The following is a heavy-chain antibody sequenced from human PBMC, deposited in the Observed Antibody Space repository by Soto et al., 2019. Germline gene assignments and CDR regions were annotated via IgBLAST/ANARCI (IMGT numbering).Heavy chain of an antibody. J-gene: IGHJ4*02. CDR2: ISYDGSNK. CDR3: ARAEGWGPYYFDY. V-gene: IGHV3-30-3*01. Sequence: ESGGGVVQPGRSLRLSCAASGFTFSSYAMHWVRQAPGKGLEWVAVISYDGSNKYYADSVKGRFTISRDNSKNTLYLQMNSLRAEDTAVYYCARAEGWGPYYFDYWGQGTLVTVSS. CDR1: GFTFSSYA. D-gene: IGHD7-27*01.